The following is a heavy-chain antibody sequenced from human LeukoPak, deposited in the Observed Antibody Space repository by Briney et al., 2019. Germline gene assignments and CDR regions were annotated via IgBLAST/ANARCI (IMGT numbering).Heavy chain of an antibody. CDR1: GDSVSSNSGV. CDR3: ARGGFYYYGMDV. V-gene: IGHV6-1*01. J-gene: IGHJ6*02. Sequence: SQTLSLTCVISGDSVSSNSGVWNWIRQSPSRGLEWLGRTYYRSKWYNDYAVSVKSRITINPDTTKNQFFLQLNSVTPEDTAVYYCARGGFYYYGMDVWGQGTTVTVSS. CDR2: TYYRSKWYN.